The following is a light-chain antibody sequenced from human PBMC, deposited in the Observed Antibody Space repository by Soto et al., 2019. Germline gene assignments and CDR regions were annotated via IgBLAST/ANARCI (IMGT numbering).Light chain of an antibody. CDR2: GAS. Sequence: EIVMTQSPATLSVSPGERATLSCRASQRVNSNLAWYQQKPGQAPRLLIYGASTRATGIPARFSGSGSGTEFTLPVSNLQSEDFAFYYCQQYNNWPPWTFGPGTKVEIK. CDR1: QRVNSN. V-gene: IGKV3-15*01. CDR3: QQYNNWPPWT. J-gene: IGKJ1*01.